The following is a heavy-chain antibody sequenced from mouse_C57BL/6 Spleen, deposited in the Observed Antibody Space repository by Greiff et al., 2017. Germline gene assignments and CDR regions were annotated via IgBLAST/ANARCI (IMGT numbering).Heavy chain of an antibody. CDR2: ISYDGSN. Sequence: EVKLQESGPGLVKPSQSLSLTCSVTGYSITSGYYWNWIRQFPGNKLEWMGYISYDGSNNYNPSLKNRISITRDTSKNQFFLKLNSVTTEDTATYYCARAGSYSPYFDYWGQGTTLTVSS. V-gene: IGHV3-6*01. D-gene: IGHD2-12*01. J-gene: IGHJ2*01. CDR3: ARAGSYSPYFDY. CDR1: GYSITSGYY.